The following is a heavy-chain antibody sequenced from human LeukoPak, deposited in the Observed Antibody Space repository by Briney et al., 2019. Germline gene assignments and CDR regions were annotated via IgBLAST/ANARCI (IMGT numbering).Heavy chain of an antibody. Sequence: GGSLRLSCAASGFTFSSYAMHWVRQAPGKGLEWVAVISYDGSNKYYADSVKGRFTISRDNSKNTLYLQMNSLRAEDTAVYYCAREEYSSGWSDWGQGTLVTVSS. CDR2: ISYDGSNK. D-gene: IGHD6-19*01. CDR1: GFTFSSYA. CDR3: AREEYSSGWSD. J-gene: IGHJ4*02. V-gene: IGHV3-30*03.